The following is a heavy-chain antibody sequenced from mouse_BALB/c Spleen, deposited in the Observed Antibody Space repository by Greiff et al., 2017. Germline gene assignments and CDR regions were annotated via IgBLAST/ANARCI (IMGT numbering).Heavy chain of an antibody. V-gene: IGHV5-9-3*01. J-gene: IGHJ2*01. CDR1: GFTFSSYA. CDR3: ARQDYRYYFDY. CDR2: ISSGGSYT. Sequence: EVQLVESGGGLVKPGGSLKLSCAASGFTFSSYAMSWVRQTPEKRLEWVATISSGGSYTYYPDSVKGRFTISRDNAKNTLYLQMSSLRSEDTAMYYCARQDYRYYFDYWGQGTTLTVSS. D-gene: IGHD2-14*01.